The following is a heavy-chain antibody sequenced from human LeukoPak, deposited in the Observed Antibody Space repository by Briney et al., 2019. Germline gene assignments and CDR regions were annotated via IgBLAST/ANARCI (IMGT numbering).Heavy chain of an antibody. CDR3: ARGYRSGWYAGYNWFDP. V-gene: IGHV3-20*04. Sequence: PGGSLRLSCAASGFTFDDYGMSWVRQAPGKGLEWVSGINWNGGSTGYADSVKGRFTISRDNAKNSLYLQMNSLRAEDTAVYYCARGYRSGWYAGYNWFDPWGQGTLVTVSS. J-gene: IGHJ5*02. D-gene: IGHD6-19*01. CDR1: GFTFDDYG. CDR2: INWNGGST.